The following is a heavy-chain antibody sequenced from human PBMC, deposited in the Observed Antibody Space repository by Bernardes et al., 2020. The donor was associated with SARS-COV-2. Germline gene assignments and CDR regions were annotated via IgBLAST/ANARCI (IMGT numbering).Heavy chain of an antibody. V-gene: IGHV3-74*01. J-gene: IGHJ4*02. D-gene: IGHD1-26*01. CDR2: MNGDGTST. CDR3: ARGSGNYYFDY. CDR1: GFTFSSYW. Sequence: SLRLYCAASGFTFSSYWMHWVRQVPGKGLVWVSRMNGDGTSTTYADSVKGRFTISRDNAKNTLYLQRNSLRAEDTAVYYCARGSGNYYFDYWGQGTLVTVSS.